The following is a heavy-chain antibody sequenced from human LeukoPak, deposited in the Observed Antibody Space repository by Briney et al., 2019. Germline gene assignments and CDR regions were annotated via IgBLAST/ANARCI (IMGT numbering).Heavy chain of an antibody. CDR2: ISGSGGST. CDR1: GFTFSNDA. CDR3: AKDQYSSSTRTFDY. J-gene: IGHJ4*02. V-gene: IGHV3-23*01. D-gene: IGHD6-6*01. Sequence: PGGSLRLSCAASGFTFSNDAMSWVRQAPGKGLEWVSAISGSGGSTYYADSVKGRFTISRDNSKNTLYLQMNSLRAEDTAVYYCAKDQYSSSTRTFDYWGQGTLVTVSS.